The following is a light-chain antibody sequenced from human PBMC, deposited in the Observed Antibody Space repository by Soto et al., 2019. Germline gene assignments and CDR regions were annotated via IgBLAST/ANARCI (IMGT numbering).Light chain of an antibody. CDR1: QSISTW. CDR2: KAS. V-gene: IGKV1-5*03. CDR3: QQYNTYPLT. J-gene: IGKJ4*01. Sequence: DIQMTQSPSTLSASVGNRVTITCRASQSISTWLAWYQQKPGKAPKLLIYKASSLEGGVPSRFGGSGAATLFNITISSLQPDDFATYYCQQYNTYPLTFGGGTTVDIK.